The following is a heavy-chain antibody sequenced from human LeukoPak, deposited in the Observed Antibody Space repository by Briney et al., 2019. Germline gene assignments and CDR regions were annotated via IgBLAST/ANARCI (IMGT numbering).Heavy chain of an antibody. J-gene: IGHJ4*02. CDR2: IKSKTDGGTT. D-gene: IGHD3-10*01. V-gene: IGHV3-15*01. Sequence: GGSLRLSCAASGFTFSNAWMSWVRQAPGKGLEWVGRIKSKTDGGTTDYAAPVKGRFTISRDDSKNTLYLQMNSLKTEDTAVYYCTTCITMVRGVIIIRPNNFDYWGQGTLVTVSS. CDR3: TTCITMVRGVIIIRPNNFDY. CDR1: GFTFSNAW.